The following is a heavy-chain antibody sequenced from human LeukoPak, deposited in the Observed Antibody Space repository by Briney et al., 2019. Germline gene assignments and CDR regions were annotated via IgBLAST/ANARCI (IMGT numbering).Heavy chain of an antibody. V-gene: IGHV4-34*01. D-gene: IGHD3-10*01. Sequence: PETLSLTCAVYGGSFSGYYWSWIRQPPGKGLEWIGEINHSGSTNYNPSLKSRVTISVDTSKNQFSLKLSSVTAADTAVYYCARGGVRGAAFDYWGQGTLVTVSS. CDR1: GGSFSGYY. J-gene: IGHJ4*02. CDR2: INHSGST. CDR3: ARGGVRGAAFDY.